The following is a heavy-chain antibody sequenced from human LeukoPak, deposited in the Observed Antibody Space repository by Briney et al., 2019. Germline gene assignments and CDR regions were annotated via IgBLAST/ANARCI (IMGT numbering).Heavy chain of an antibody. D-gene: IGHD3-10*01. CDR3: ASPVQLLWFGELYDYHAFDI. CDR2: IYYSGST. J-gene: IGHJ3*02. CDR1: GGSISSGSYY. V-gene: IGHV4-39*01. Sequence: SETLSLTCTVSGGSISSGSYYWGWIRQPPGKGLEWIGSIYYSGSTYYNPSLKSRVTISVDTSKNQFSLKLSSVTAADTAVYYRASPVQLLWFGELYDYHAFDIWGQGTMVTVSS.